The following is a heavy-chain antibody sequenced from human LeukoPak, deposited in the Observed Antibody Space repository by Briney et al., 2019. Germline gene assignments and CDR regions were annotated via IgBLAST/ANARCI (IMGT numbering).Heavy chain of an antibody. D-gene: IGHD6-13*01. J-gene: IGHJ4*02. Sequence: SETLSLTCKVSGGSMSSHYWSWIRQPAGKGLEWIGRIYTSGSTNYNPSLKSRVTMSVDTSKNQFSLKLSSVTAADTAVYYCARELIAAAGSYFDYWGQGTLVTVSS. V-gene: IGHV4-4*07. CDR1: GGSMSSHY. CDR2: IYTSGST. CDR3: ARELIAAAGSYFDY.